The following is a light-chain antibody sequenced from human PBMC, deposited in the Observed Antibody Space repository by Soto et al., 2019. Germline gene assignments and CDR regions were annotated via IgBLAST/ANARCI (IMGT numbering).Light chain of an antibody. J-gene: IGKJ2*01. Sequence: DIQMTQSPSALSASVGDRVTITCRASQSISSWFAWYQQKPGKAPKFRTVDASSLESGVPSRFGGSGSGTEFSLTISSLQPDDFTTYSCQQYSSYPYTFGRGTKLEI. CDR3: QQYSSYPYT. V-gene: IGKV1-5*01. CDR2: DAS. CDR1: QSISSW.